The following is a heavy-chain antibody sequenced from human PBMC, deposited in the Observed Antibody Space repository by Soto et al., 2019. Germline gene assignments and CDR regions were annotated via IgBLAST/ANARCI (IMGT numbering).Heavy chain of an antibody. J-gene: IGHJ4*02. V-gene: IGHV3-11*01. CDR1: GFTFSDYY. Sequence: GGSLRLSCAASGFTFSDYYIHWIRRAPGKVLDLFLYISGNGVVLQYAASARGRFTISRDNSENSVYLEMESLRDEDTALYYCARDVDADFRTDFDYWGRGTLVTVSS. D-gene: IGHD4-17*01. CDR2: ISGNGVVL. CDR3: ARDVDADFRTDFDY.